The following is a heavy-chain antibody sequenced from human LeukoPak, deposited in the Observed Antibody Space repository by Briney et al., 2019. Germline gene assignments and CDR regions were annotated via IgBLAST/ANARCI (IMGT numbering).Heavy chain of an antibody. Sequence: GGSLRLSCAASGFTFSSYSMTWVRQAPGKGLEWVSSISSSSSYIYYADSGKGRFTISRDNAKNSLYLQMNSLRAEDTAVYYCAKDPLRITAPGRYGMDVWGQGTTVTVSS. J-gene: IGHJ6*02. CDR3: AKDPLRITAPGRYGMDV. V-gene: IGHV3-21*01. CDR2: ISSSSSYI. CDR1: GFTFSSYS. D-gene: IGHD3-3*01.